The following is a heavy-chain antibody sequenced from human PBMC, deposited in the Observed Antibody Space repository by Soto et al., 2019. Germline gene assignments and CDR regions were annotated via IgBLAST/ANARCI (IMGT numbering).Heavy chain of an antibody. J-gene: IGHJ4*02. CDR2: ISGSDGKT. D-gene: IGHD3-16*02. Sequence: GGSLRLSCTASGLIFRNHAVSWVRQAPEKGLEWVSGISGSDGKTYYADSVKGHFTISRDNSKNTLFLQMNSLRAEDTAVYYCAKAYDYVWGSYPSPGFDYWGQGTLVTVSS. CDR1: GLIFRNHA. CDR3: AKAYDYVWGSYPSPGFDY. V-gene: IGHV3-23*01.